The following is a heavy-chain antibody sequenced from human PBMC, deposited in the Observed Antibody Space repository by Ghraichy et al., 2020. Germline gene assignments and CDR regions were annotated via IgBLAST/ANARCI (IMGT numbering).Heavy chain of an antibody. D-gene: IGHD5-18*01. V-gene: IGHV4-34*01. CDR1: GGSFSGYY. Sequence: PETLSLTCAVYGGSFSGYYWSWIRQPPGKGLEWIGEINHSGSTNYNPSLKSRVTISVDTSKNQFSLKLSSVTAADTAVYYCARGTIDSYGYFDGYSVPTNAPYYFDYWGQGTLVTVSS. CDR2: INHSGST. J-gene: IGHJ4*02. CDR3: ARGTIDSYGYFDGYSVPTNAPYYFDY.